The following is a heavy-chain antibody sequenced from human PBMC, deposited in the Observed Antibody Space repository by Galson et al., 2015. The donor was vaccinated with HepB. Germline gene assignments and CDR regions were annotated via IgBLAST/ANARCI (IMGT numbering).Heavy chain of an antibody. CDR1: GFTFSSFW. V-gene: IGHV3-7*03. CDR2: IKQDGSLK. CDR3: ATSYDSSAND. Sequence: SLRLSCAASGFTFSSFWMSWVRQAPGKGLEWVANIKQDGSLKFYLGSVKGRFTISRDNANNLLSLQMNSLRVEDSAVYYCATSYDSSANDWGQGTLVTVSS. J-gene: IGHJ4*02. D-gene: IGHD3-22*01.